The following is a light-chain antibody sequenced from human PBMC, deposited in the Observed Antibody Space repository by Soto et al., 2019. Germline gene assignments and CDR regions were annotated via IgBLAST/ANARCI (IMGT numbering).Light chain of an antibody. J-gene: IGKJ5*01. CDR3: QQCKIWPPVT. V-gene: IGKV3-11*01. CDR2: SAS. Sequence: IVSTQLPPTLGLSPGETASLACRASPSVDSYIAWYQQKPGQAPRLLIYSASTRASGIPARFSGSGSGTDFTLTISSLEPEDFAVYYCQQCKIWPPVTFGQGTRLEIK. CDR1: PSVDSY.